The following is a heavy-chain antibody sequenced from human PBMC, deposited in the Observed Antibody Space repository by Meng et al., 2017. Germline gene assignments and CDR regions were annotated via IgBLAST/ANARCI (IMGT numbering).Heavy chain of an antibody. Sequence: LQETGPVLVRPPETMSLTCTVSGDAVSVGSHYWSWIRQPPGKGLEWIGYIDYGGSTSYNPSLRSRVTISVDTSNNQFSLKLSSVTAADTAVFYCARTRGDYYFDYWGQGTLVTVSS. CDR2: IDYGGST. CDR3: ARTRGDYYFDY. J-gene: IGHJ4*02. CDR1: GDAVSVGSHY. V-gene: IGHV4-61*01. D-gene: IGHD3-16*01.